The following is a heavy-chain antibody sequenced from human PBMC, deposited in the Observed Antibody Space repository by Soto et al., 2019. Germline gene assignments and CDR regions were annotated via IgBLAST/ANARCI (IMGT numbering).Heavy chain of an antibody. Sequence: GASVKVSCKASGGTFSSYAISWVRQAPGQGLEWMGGIIPIFGTANYAQKFQGRVTITADESTSTAYMELSSLRSEDTAVYYCARGGGRGLQNYYYYGMDVWGQGTTVTVSS. CDR3: ARGGGRGLQNYYYYGMDV. CDR1: GGTFSSYA. J-gene: IGHJ6*02. CDR2: IIPIFGTA. V-gene: IGHV1-69*13. D-gene: IGHD3-16*01.